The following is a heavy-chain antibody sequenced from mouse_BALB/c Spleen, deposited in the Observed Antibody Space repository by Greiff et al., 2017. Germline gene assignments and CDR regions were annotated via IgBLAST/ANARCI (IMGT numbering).Heavy chain of an antibody. CDR3: ARGGDGYYPAWFAY. CDR2: IYPGNGDT. V-gene: IGHV1-12*01. J-gene: IGHJ3*01. CDR1: GYTFTSYN. Sequence: QVQLQQPGAELVKPGASVKMSCKASGYTFTSYNMHWVKQTPGQGLEWIGAIYPGNGDTSYNQKFKGKATLTADKSSSTAYMQLSSLTSEDSAVYYCARGGDGYYPAWFAYWGQGTLVTVSA. D-gene: IGHD2-3*01.